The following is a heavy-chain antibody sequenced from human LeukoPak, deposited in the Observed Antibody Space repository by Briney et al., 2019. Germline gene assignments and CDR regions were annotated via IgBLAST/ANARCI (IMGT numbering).Heavy chain of an antibody. D-gene: IGHD6-19*01. V-gene: IGHV4-34*01. CDR3: AREGYSSGWYGNYMDV. Sequence: PSETLSLTCAVYGGSFSGYYWSWVRQPPGKGLEWIGEINHSGSTNYNPSLKSRVTMSVDTSKNQFSLKLSSVTAADTAVYYCAREGYSSGWYGNYMDVWGKGTTVTISS. J-gene: IGHJ6*03. CDR2: INHSGST. CDR1: GGSFSGYY.